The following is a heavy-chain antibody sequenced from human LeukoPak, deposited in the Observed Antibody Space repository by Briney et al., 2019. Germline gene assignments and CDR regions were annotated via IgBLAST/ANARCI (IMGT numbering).Heavy chain of an antibody. Sequence: PGGSLRLSCAASGFTFSNYGMHWVRQAPGKGLEWVAVISYDGSNKYYADSVKGRFTISRDNSKNTLYLQMNSLRSDDTAVYYCARTYSGYDFSFDYWGQGTLVTVSS. CDR1: GFTFSNYG. J-gene: IGHJ4*02. CDR3: ARTYSGYDFSFDY. CDR2: ISYDGSNK. V-gene: IGHV3-30*03. D-gene: IGHD5-12*01.